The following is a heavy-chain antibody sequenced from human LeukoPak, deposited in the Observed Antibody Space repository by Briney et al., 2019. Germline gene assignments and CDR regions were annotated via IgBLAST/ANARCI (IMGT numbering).Heavy chain of an antibody. CDR2: ISRSGDST. CDR3: AKEEFKITYYYGSGRYDAS. D-gene: IGHD3-10*01. CDR1: GFTFSSYA. Sequence: PGGSLRLSCAASGFTFSSYAMSWVRQAPGKGLEWVSHISRSGDSTYYADSVKGRFTISRDNSKDTLYLQTNSLRAEDTAAYYGAKEEFKITYYYGSGRYDASWGQGTLVTVSS. J-gene: IGHJ5*02. V-gene: IGHV3-23*01.